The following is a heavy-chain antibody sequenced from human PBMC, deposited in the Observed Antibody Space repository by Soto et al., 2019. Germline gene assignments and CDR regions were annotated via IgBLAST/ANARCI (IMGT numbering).Heavy chain of an antibody. D-gene: IGHD6-19*01. V-gene: IGHV3-30*18. CDR3: AKGGRQWLVTSDFNY. Sequence: VQLVESGGGVVKPGRSLRLSCAASGFTFSDYAMHWVRQAPGKGLEWVAVVSHDGRNTHYADSVKGRFTISRDSSKNTVSLERTSLRAEDTAVYYCAKGGRQWLVTSDFNYWGQGALVTVSS. CDR2: VSHDGRNT. J-gene: IGHJ4*02. CDR1: GFTFSDYA.